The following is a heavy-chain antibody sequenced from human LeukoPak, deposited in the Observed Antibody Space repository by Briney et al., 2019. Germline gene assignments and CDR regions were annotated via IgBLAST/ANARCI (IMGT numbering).Heavy chain of an antibody. Sequence: NTSEALSLTCTVSGDSISTYYWSWLRQPPGKGLGWIGCVYNSGSAEYNPSLKSRATISVDTSKNQFSRRLTSATAADTAVYYCARDRSRLGEFSPWGQGTLVTVSS. J-gene: IGHJ5*02. CDR1: GDSISTYY. CDR2: VYNSGSA. D-gene: IGHD3-16*02. V-gene: IGHV4-59*01. CDR3: ARDRSRLGEFSP.